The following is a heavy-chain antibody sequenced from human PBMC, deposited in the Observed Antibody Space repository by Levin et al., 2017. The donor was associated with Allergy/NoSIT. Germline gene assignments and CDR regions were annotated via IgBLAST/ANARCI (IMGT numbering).Heavy chain of an antibody. J-gene: IGHJ4*02. CDR1: GFTFSDYY. CDR3: ASEIPAIAVAGTNYFDY. CDR2: ISSISSYT. D-gene: IGHD6-19*01. V-gene: IGHV3-11*05. Sequence: GESLKISCAASGFTFSDYYMSWIRQAPGKGLEWVSYISSISSYTNYADSVKGRFTISRDNAKNSLYLQMNSLRAEDTAVYYCASEIPAIAVAGTNYFDYWGQGTLVTVSS.